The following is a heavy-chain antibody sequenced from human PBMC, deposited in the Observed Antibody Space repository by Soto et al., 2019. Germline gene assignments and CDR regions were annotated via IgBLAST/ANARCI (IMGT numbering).Heavy chain of an antibody. V-gene: IGHV3-23*01. Sequence: PGGSLRLSCAASGFTFSSYAMSWVRQAPGKGLEWVSAISGSGGSTYYADSVKGRFTISRDNSKNTLYLQMNSLRAEDTAVYYCAKLPHIVVVVAATYFDCWGQGTLVTVSS. J-gene: IGHJ4*02. D-gene: IGHD2-15*01. CDR3: AKLPHIVVVVAATYFDC. CDR1: GFTFSSYA. CDR2: ISGSGGST.